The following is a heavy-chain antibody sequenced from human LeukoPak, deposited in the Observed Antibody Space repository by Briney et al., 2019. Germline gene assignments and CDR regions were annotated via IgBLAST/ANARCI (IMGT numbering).Heavy chain of an antibody. V-gene: IGHV4-30-4*01. CDR2: IYYSGST. D-gene: IGHD3-22*01. J-gene: IGHJ3*02. CDR3: AREPYYYYDSSGDAFDI. CDR1: GGSISSYY. Sequence: PSETLSLTCTVSGGSISSYYWSWIRQPPGKGLEWIGYIYYSGSTYYNPSLKSRVTISVDTSKNQFSLKLSSVTAADTAVYYCAREPYYYYDSSGDAFDIWGQGTMVTVSS.